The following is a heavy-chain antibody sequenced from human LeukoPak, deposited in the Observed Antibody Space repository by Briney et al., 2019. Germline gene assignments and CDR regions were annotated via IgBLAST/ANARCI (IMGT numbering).Heavy chain of an antibody. D-gene: IGHD3-16*01. CDR1: GYTFTSYG. Sequence: GASVKVSCKASGYTFTSYGISWVRQAPGQGLEWMGWISAYNGNTDYAQSLQGRVTMTIDTSTSTVYMELRSLRSDDTAVYYRARDVGRSYDLDYWGQGTLVTVSS. CDR2: ISAYNGNT. V-gene: IGHV1-18*01. CDR3: ARDVGRSYDLDY. J-gene: IGHJ4*02.